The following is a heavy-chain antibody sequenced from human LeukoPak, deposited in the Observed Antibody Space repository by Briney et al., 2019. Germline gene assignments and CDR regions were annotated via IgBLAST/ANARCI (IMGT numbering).Heavy chain of an antibody. Sequence: ASVKVSCKASGYTFTGYYMHWVRQAPGQGLEWMGWINPNSGGTNYAQKFQGRVTMTRDTFISTAYMELSRLRSDDTAVYYCARSWEYCSGGSCYSYLWGQGTLVTVSS. J-gene: IGHJ4*02. V-gene: IGHV1-2*02. CDR2: INPNSGGT. CDR1: GYTFTGYY. D-gene: IGHD2-15*01. CDR3: ARSWEYCSGGSCYSYL.